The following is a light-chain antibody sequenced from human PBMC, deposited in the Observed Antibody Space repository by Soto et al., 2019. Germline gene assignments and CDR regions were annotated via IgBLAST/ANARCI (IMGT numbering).Light chain of an antibody. Sequence: EIVLTQSPGTLSLSPGEIATLSFMASQSVTNNQFAWFRQKPGQAPRLLIYGASSRATGIPDRFSGSGSGTDFTLTISRLEPEDFAVYYCQQYGSSRTFGQGTKVDIK. J-gene: IGKJ1*01. CDR1: QSVTNNQ. CDR3: QQYGSSRT. CDR2: GAS. V-gene: IGKV3-20*01.